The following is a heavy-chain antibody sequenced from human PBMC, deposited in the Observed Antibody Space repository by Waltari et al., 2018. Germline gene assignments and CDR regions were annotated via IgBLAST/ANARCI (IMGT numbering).Heavy chain of an antibody. Sequence: QLQLQESGPGLVKPSETLSLTCTVSGGSISSSSYYWGWIRQPPGKGLEWIGSIYYSGSTYYNPSLKSRVTISVDTSKNQFSLKLSSVAAADTAVYYCARAGGGYCSGGSCYWENWGQGTLVTVSS. CDR2: IYYSGST. D-gene: IGHD2-15*01. V-gene: IGHV4-39*07. CDR3: ARAGGGYCSGGSCYWEN. CDR1: GGSISSSSYY. J-gene: IGHJ4*02.